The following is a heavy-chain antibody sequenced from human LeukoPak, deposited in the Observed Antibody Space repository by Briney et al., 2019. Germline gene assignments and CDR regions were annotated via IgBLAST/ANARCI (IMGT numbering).Heavy chain of an antibody. D-gene: IGHD2-21*02. V-gene: IGHV4-59*08. J-gene: IGHJ4*02. CDR1: GGSISHYY. CDR2: SSYSGST. CDR3: ARSTCGGDCYNNPYHFDY. Sequence: SETLSLTCTVSGGSISHYYWSWIRQPPGKGLEWIGYSSYSGSTKHNPSLKSRVTMSVDTSKSQFSLKLTSLTAADTAVYYCARSTCGGDCYNNPYHFDYWGQGTLVTVSS.